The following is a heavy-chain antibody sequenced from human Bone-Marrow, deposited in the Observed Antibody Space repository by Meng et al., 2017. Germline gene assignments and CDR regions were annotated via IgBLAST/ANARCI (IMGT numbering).Heavy chain of an antibody. CDR3: ARNNWNDVVTPFDY. CDR2: IIPIFGTA. V-gene: IGHV1-69*01. CDR1: GGTFSSYA. J-gene: IGHJ4*02. D-gene: IGHD1-1*01. Sequence: VEWGHPGSSVKVSCKASGGTFSSYAISWVRQAPGQGLEWMGGIIPIFGTANYAQKFQGRVTITADESTSTAYMELSSLRSEDTAVYYCARNNWNDVVTPFDYWGQGTLVTVSS.